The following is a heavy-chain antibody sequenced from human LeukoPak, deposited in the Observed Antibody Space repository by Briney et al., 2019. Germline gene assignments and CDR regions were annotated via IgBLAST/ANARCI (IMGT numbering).Heavy chain of an antibody. Sequence: ASVKVSCKASGYTFTGYYMHWVRQAPGQGLEWMGWINPNSGDTNYAQKFQGRVTMTRNTSISTAYMELSSLRSEDTAVYYCARFPYGGGDYWGQGTLVTVSS. J-gene: IGHJ4*02. CDR3: ARFPYGGGDY. CDR1: GYTFTGYY. V-gene: IGHV1-2*02. CDR2: INPNSGDT. D-gene: IGHD4-23*01.